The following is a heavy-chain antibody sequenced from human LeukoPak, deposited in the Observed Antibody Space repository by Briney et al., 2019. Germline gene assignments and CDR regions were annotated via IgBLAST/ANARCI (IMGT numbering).Heavy chain of an antibody. V-gene: IGHV3-21*01. Sequence: GGSLRLSCAASGFTFSSYSMNWVRQAPGKGLEWVSSISSSSYIYYADSVKGRFTISRDNAKNSLYLQMNSLRAEDTAVYYCARVKDLVVPAAYYFDYWGQGTLVTVSS. J-gene: IGHJ4*02. CDR2: ISSSSYI. D-gene: IGHD2-2*01. CDR1: GFTFSSYS. CDR3: ARVKDLVVPAAYYFDY.